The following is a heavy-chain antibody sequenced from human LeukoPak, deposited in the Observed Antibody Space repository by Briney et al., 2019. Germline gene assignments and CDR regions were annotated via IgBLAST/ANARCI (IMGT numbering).Heavy chain of an antibody. CDR1: GGSISRNSDY. J-gene: IGHJ4*02. CDR2: IYFSGST. CDR3: ARHSSLGSGYYY. V-gene: IGHV4-39*01. Sequence: KPSETLSLTCIVSGGSISRNSDYWDWIRQPPGKGLEWIGSIYFSGSTYYNPSLKSRITMSVDTSKSQFSLELSSVTAADTAVYYCARHSSLGSGYYYWGQGTLVAVSS. D-gene: IGHD3-22*01.